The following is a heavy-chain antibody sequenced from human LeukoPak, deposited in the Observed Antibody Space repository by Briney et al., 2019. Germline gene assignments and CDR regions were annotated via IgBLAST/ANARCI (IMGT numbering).Heavy chain of an antibody. D-gene: IGHD2-2*01. Sequence: PSETLSLTCTVSGGSISSYYWSWIRQPAGKGLEWIGRIYTSGSTNYNPSLKSRVTMSVDTSKNQFSLKVSSVTAADTAVYYCARSVGSECSSTSCYLRHHYYMDVWGKGTTVTVSS. CDR2: IYTSGST. J-gene: IGHJ6*03. CDR1: GGSISSYY. CDR3: ARSVGSECSSTSCYLRHHYYMDV. V-gene: IGHV4-4*07.